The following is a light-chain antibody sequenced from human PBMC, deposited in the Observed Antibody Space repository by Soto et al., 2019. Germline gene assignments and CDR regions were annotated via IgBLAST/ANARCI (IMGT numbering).Light chain of an antibody. Sequence: SYELTQPPSVSVSPGQTARITCSGDALPKQYAYWYQQKPGQAPVLVIYKDSERPSGIPERFSGSSSGTTVTLTISGVQAEDEADYYCQSADSSGTTGVFGTGTKLTV. CDR3: QSADSSGTTGV. CDR1: ALPKQY. J-gene: IGLJ1*01. V-gene: IGLV3-25*03. CDR2: KDS.